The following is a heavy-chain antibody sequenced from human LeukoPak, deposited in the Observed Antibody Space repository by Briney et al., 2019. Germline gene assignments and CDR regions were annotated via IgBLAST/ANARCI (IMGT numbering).Heavy chain of an antibody. V-gene: IGHV4-4*07. Sequence: SETLSLTCTVSGGSISTYYWSWVRQPAGKGLEWIGRFFATGSTSSSHNPSLSGRASISVDTSKNQFSLELNSVTAADSAVYFCARGIVSPRFYDYMDVWGKGTTVTVSS. CDR3: ARGIVSPRFYDYMDV. J-gene: IGHJ6*03. CDR1: GGSISTYY. CDR2: FFATGST. D-gene: IGHD1-26*01.